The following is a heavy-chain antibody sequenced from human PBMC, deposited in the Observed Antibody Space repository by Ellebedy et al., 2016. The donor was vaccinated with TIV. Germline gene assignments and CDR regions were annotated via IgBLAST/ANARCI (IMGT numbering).Heavy chain of an antibody. V-gene: IGHV3-7*01. CDR2: IKEDGSEK. CDR3: ARKTDTTGSGDY. J-gene: IGHJ4*02. CDR1: GFTFSSYW. Sequence: GESLKISCAGSGFTFSSYWMSWVRQAPGKGLEWVANIKEDGSEKYYVDSVKGRFTISRDNAKNSLYLHMNSLRAEDTAVYYCARKTDTTGSGDYWGQGTLVTVSS. D-gene: IGHD1-1*01.